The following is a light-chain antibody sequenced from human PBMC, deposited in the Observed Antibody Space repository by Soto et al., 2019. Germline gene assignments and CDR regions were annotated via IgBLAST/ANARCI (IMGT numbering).Light chain of an antibody. V-gene: IGKV3-11*01. CDR3: QQRRSWPLT. J-gene: IGKJ4*01. CDR1: QSISSY. Sequence: EIVLTQSPATLSLSPGERATLSCRASQSISSYLAWYQQKPGQAPRLLIYDGSNRATGIPARISGSGSETDFTLTISSLEPEDFASYYCQQRRSWPLTFGGGTKVEIK. CDR2: DGS.